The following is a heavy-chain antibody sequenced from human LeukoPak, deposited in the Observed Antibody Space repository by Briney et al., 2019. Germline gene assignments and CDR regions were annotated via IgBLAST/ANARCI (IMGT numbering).Heavy chain of an antibody. V-gene: IGHV4-34*01. CDR3: ARDTGSWPNLDF. CDR1: GGSFSNYY. Sequence: SETLSLTCAVYGGSFSNYYWSWIRQPPGEGLEWIGEINHSGSTNYNPSLKSRVTISVDTSKRHFSLRLSSVTAADTAVYYCARDTGSWPNLDFWGQGTLVTVSS. CDR2: INHSGST. D-gene: IGHD1-14*01. J-gene: IGHJ4*02.